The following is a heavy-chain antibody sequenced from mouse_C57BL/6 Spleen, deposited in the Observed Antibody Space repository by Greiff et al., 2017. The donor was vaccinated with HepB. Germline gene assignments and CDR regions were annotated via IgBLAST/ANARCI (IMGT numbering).Heavy chain of an antibody. V-gene: IGHV1-19*01. CDR3: ARLTGTEAMDY. CDR1: GYTFTDYY. J-gene: IGHJ4*01. D-gene: IGHD4-1*01. Sequence: EVQLQQSGPVLVKPGASVKMSCKASGYTFTDYYMNWVKQSHGKSLEWIGVINPYNGGTNYNQKFKGKATLTVDKSSSTAYMELNSLTSEDSAVYYCARLTGTEAMDYWGQGTSVTVSS. CDR2: INPYNGGT.